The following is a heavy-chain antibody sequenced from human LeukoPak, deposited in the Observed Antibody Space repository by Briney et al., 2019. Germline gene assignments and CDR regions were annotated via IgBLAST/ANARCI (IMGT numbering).Heavy chain of an antibody. CDR3: VRGNYDNRGYSNAFDI. Sequence: SETLSLTCTVSGASIGSSYWSWIRQPPGQRLEWIGYIYYNGNTNSNPSLKSRVTISADTSKNQFSLNLSSVTAADTAVYYCVRGNYDNRGYSNAFDIWGQGAMVTVSS. CDR1: GASIGSSY. J-gene: IGHJ3*02. CDR2: IYYNGNT. D-gene: IGHD3-22*01. V-gene: IGHV4-59*01.